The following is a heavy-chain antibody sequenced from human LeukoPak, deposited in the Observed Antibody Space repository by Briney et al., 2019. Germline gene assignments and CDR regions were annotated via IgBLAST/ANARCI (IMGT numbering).Heavy chain of an antibody. V-gene: IGHV4-38-2*02. D-gene: IGHD4-11*01. CDR1: GYSISSGYY. J-gene: IGHJ5*02. Sequence: SETLSLTCTVSGYSISSGYYWGWIWQPPGKGLEWIGSIYHSGSTYYNPSLKSRVTISVDTSKNQFSLKLSSVTAADTAVYYCARAAVTTPANWFDPWGQGTLVTVSS. CDR2: IYHSGST. CDR3: ARAAVTTPANWFDP.